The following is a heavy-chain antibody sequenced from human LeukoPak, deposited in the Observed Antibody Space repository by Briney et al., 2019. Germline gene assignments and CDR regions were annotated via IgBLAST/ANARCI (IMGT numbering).Heavy chain of an antibody. CDR3: ARHSSYDSSGYYPGP. J-gene: IGHJ5*02. CDR2: IYPCDSDT. V-gene: IGHV5-51*01. CDR1: GYSFTSYW. D-gene: IGHD3-22*01. Sequence: GESLEISCKGSGYSFTSYWIGWVRQMPGKGLEWMGIIYPCDSDTRYSPSFQGQVTISADKSISTAYLQWSSLKASDTAMYYCARHSSYDSSGYYPGPWGQGTLVTVSS.